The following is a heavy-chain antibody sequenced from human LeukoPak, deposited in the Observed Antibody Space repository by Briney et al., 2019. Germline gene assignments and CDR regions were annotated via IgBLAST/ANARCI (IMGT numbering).Heavy chain of an antibody. CDR2: IYYSGST. Sequence: SETLSLTCTVSGGSISSYYWSWIRQPPGKGLEWIGYIYYSGSTNYNPSLKSRVTISVDTSKNQFSLKLSSVTAADTAVYYCARHQSGLVGAIDYWGRGTLVTVSS. J-gene: IGHJ4*02. CDR1: GGSISSYY. V-gene: IGHV4-59*08. D-gene: IGHD1-26*01. CDR3: ARHQSGLVGAIDY.